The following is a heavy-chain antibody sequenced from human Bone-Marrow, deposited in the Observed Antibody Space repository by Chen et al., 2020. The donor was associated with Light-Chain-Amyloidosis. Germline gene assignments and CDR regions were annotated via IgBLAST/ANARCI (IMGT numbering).Heavy chain of an antibody. V-gene: IGHV5-51*01. Sequence: EVQLEQSGPEVKKPEESLKISCKGSGYTFPNYWIGWVRQMPGKGLEWMGVIYPDDSDASYIPSFEGQVTISADKSITTAYLQWRSLKASDTAMYYCARRRDGYNFDYWGQGTLVTVSS. D-gene: IGHD5-12*01. J-gene: IGHJ4*02. CDR1: GYTFPNYW. CDR2: IYPDDSDA. CDR3: ARRRDGYNFDY.